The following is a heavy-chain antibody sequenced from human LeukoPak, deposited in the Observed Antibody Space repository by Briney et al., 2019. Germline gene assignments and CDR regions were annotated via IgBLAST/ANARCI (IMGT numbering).Heavy chain of an antibody. CDR3: AFYLGYCSGGSCYHHFDY. Sequence: SVKVSCKASGDTFRSNAISWVRQAPGQGLEWMGGIIPIFGTPNYAQKFQGRVTITADESTGTAYMELSSLRSEDTAVYFCAFYLGYCSGGSCYHHFDYWGQGTLVTVSS. CDR1: GDTFRSNA. D-gene: IGHD2-15*01. J-gene: IGHJ4*02. V-gene: IGHV1-69*01. CDR2: IIPIFGTP.